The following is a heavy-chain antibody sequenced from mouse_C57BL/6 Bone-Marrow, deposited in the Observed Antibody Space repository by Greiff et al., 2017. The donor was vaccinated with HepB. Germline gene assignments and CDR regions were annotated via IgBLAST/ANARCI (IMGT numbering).Heavy chain of an antibody. CDR1: GFTFSDYG. CDR2: ISSGSSTI. V-gene: IGHV5-17*01. J-gene: IGHJ4*01. CDR3: ARLYGSSYGNAMDY. Sequence: EVQLVESGGGLVKPGGSLKLSCAASGFTFSDYGMHWVRQAPAKGLEWVAYISSGSSTIYYEDTVKGCFTISRDNAKNTRLLQMTSLRSEDTAMYYCARLYGSSYGNAMDYWGQGTSVTVSS. D-gene: IGHD1-1*01.